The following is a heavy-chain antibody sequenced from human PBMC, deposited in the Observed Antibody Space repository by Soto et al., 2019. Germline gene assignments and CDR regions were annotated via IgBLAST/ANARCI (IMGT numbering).Heavy chain of an antibody. CDR2: IYHSGST. V-gene: IGHV4-30-2*01. D-gene: IGHD6-13*01. CDR3: AARPLSSWYVFDY. Sequence: PSETLSLTCAVSGGSISSGGYSWSWIRQPPGKGLEWIGYIYHSGSTYYNPSLKSRVTISVDRSKSQFSLKLSSVTAADTAVYYCAARPLSSWYVFDYWGQGTLVTVSS. J-gene: IGHJ4*02. CDR1: GGSISSGGYS.